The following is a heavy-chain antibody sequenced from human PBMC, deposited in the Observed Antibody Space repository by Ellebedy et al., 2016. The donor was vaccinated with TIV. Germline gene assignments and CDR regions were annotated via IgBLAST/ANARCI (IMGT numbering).Heavy chain of an antibody. D-gene: IGHD4-17*01. J-gene: IGHJ4*02. CDR1: GFTFSSCA. V-gene: IGHV3-23*01. Sequence: GESLKISCAASGFTFSSCAMSWVRQAPGKGLEWVSSISGNGGSTIYADSVKGRFTISRYNSKNTLYLQMNSLRAEDTAIYYCAKNMRTVTTTIDYWGQGTLVTVSS. CDR3: AKNMRTVTTTIDY. CDR2: ISGNGGST.